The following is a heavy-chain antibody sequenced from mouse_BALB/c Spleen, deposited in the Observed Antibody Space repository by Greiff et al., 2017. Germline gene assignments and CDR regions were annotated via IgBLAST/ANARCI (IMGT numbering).Heavy chain of an antibody. CDR3: ARGGSYPYYYAMDY. J-gene: IGHJ4*01. D-gene: IGHD6-1*01. CDR2: ISSGSSTI. V-gene: IGHV5-17*02. CDR1: GFTFSSFG. Sequence: EVQVVESGGGLVQPGGSRKLSCAASGFTFSSFGMHWVRQAPEKGLEWVAYISSGSSTIYYADTVKGRFTISRDNPKNTLFLQMTSLRSEDTAMYYCARGGSYPYYYAMDYWGHGTSVTVSS.